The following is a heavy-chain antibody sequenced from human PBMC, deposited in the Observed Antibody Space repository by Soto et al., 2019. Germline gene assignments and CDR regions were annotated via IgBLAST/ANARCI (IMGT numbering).Heavy chain of an antibody. Sequence: PSETLSLTCTVSGGSISSYYWSWIRQPPGKGLEWIWYIYYSGSTNYNPSLKSRVTISVDTSKNQFSLKLSSVTAADTAVYYCARGGRYYYDSSGYRYWGQGTLVTVSS. V-gene: IGHV4-59*01. CDR3: ARGGRYYYDSSGYRY. D-gene: IGHD3-22*01. J-gene: IGHJ4*02. CDR1: GGSISSYY. CDR2: IYYSGST.